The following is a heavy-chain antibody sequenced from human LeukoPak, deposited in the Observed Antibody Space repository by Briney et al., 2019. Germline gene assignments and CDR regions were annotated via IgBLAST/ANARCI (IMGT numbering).Heavy chain of an antibody. CDR3: ARCGSSWYYFDY. CDR2: IYYSGST. CDR1: GGSISSGDYY. Sequence: SQTLSLTCTVSGGSISSGDYYWSWIRQPPGKGLEWIGYIYYSGSTYYNPSLKSRVTISVDTSKNQFSLKLSSVTAADTAVYYCARCGSSWYYFDYWGQGTLVTVSS. J-gene: IGHJ4*02. D-gene: IGHD6-13*01. V-gene: IGHV4-30-4*01.